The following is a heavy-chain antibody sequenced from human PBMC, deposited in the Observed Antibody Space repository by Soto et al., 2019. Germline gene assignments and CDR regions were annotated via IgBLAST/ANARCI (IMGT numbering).Heavy chain of an antibody. V-gene: IGHV5-51*01. CDR1: GYSFIDYW. CDR3: ARHDIDCSGGTCNRYFDY. CDR2: IYPGDSDT. D-gene: IGHD2-15*01. Sequence: GESLKISCKGSGYSFIDYWIGWVRQVPGKGLEWMGIIYPGDSDTRYSPSFQGQVTISADKSMSTAYLQWSSLKASDTAMYYCARHDIDCSGGTCNRYFDYWGQGTLVTVSS. J-gene: IGHJ4*02.